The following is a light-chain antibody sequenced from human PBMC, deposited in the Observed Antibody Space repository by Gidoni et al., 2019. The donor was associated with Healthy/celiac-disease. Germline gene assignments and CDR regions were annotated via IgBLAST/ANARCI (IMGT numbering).Light chain of an antibody. CDR1: QSLLHSNGYNY. CDR3: MQALQTPL. J-gene: IGKJ4*01. Sequence: DIVMTQSPLSLPVTPGEPASISCRSSQSLLHSNGYNYLDWYLQKPGQSPQLLIYLGSNRASGVPDRCSGSGSGTDFTLKSSRVEAEDVGVYYCMQALQTPLFGGGTKVEIK. CDR2: LGS. V-gene: IGKV2-28*01.